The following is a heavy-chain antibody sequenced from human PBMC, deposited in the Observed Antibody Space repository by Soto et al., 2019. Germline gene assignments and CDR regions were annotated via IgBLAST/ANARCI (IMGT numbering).Heavy chain of an antibody. J-gene: IGHJ6*02. CDR1: GGSISSSSYY. CDR2: IYYSGST. V-gene: IGHV4-39*07. Sequence: SETLSLTCTVSGGSISSSSYYWGWIRQPPGKGLEWIGSIYYSGSTYYNPSLKSRVTISVDTSKNQFSLKLSSVTAADTAVYYCAREKDSITIFGVVMPYGMDVWGQGTTVTVSS. D-gene: IGHD3-3*01. CDR3: AREKDSITIFGVVMPYGMDV.